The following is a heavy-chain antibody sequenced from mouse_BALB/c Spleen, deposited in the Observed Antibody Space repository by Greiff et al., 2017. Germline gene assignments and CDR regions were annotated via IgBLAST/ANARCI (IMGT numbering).Heavy chain of an antibody. V-gene: IGHV5-12-2*01. CDR1: GFTFSSYT. Sequence: EVHLVESGGGLVQPGGSLKLSCAASGFTFSSYTMSWVRQTPEKRLEWVAYISNGGGSTYYPDTVKGRFTISRDNAKNTLYLQMSSLKSEDTAMYYCATYGNYVRAMDYWGQGTLVTVSA. CDR3: ATYGNYVRAMDY. D-gene: IGHD2-1*01. CDR2: ISNGGGST. J-gene: IGHJ3*01.